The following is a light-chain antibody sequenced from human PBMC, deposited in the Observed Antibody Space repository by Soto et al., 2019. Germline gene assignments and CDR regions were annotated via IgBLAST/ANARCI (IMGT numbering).Light chain of an antibody. V-gene: IGKV3-15*01. CDR3: QQLKSYPQT. Sequence: DRVMTQSPDTLSASPGERATLSCRASQRVASNLAWYQQKPGQAPRLLIYGASTRATGIPARFSGSGSGTEFTLTISSLQPEDFATYYCQQLKSYPQTFGQGTKVDIK. CDR1: QRVASN. J-gene: IGKJ1*01. CDR2: GAS.